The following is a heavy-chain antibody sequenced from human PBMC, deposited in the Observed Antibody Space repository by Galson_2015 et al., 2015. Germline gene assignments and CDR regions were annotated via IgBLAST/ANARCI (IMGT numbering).Heavy chain of an antibody. CDR2: VIPILGIP. Sequence: SVKVSCKASGGTYTDYTFSWVRQAPGQGLEWMGRVIPILGIPNYAQKFQGRVTMTADKSTRTASMELSSLTSEDTAVYYCARASWPGHNSRISGAFDSWGQGTLVTVSS. V-gene: IGHV1-69*02. CDR1: GGTYTDYT. D-gene: IGHD1-1*01. J-gene: IGHJ4*02. CDR3: ARASWPGHNSRISGAFDS.